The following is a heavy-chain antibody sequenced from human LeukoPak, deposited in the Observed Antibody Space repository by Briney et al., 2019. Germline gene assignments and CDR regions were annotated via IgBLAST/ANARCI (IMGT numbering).Heavy chain of an antibody. CDR2: IKQDGSKK. J-gene: IGHJ5*02. Sequence: PGGSLRLSCAASGFTFSSYWMSWVRQAPGKGLEWVANIKQDGSKKYYVDSVKGRFTISRDNAKNSLYLQMNSLRAEDTAGYYCARGRYCSSTICPKLNWFDPWGQGTLVTVSS. CDR3: ARGRYCSSTICPKLNWFDP. CDR1: GFTFSSYW. D-gene: IGHD2-2*01. V-gene: IGHV3-7*01.